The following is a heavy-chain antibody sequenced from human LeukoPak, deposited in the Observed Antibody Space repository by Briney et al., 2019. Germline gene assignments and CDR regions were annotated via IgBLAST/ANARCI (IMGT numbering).Heavy chain of an antibody. D-gene: IGHD2-2*01. CDR3: ASFCSSLSSTSCRLDDYYYYYGMDV. CDR1: GFTFNTHS. CDR2: IRSTGSYI. J-gene: IGHJ6*02. Sequence: GGSLRLSCAASGFTFNTHSMNWVRQAPGKGLEWVSSIRSTGSYIYYTDSVKGRFTVSRDNAKSLLYLQMDSLRVEDTAVYYCASFCSSLSSTSCRLDDYYYYYGMDVWGQGTTVTVSS. V-gene: IGHV3-21*01.